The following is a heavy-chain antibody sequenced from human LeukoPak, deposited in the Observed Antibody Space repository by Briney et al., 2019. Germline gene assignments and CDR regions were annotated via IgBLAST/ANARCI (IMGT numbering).Heavy chain of an antibody. Sequence: ASVKVSCKATGYTFTSYGISWVRQAPGQGLEWMGWISSNSDNTNYAQKLQGRVTMTTDTSTSTAYMELRSLRSDDTAVYYCARDWGSIKFTTDYWGQGTLVTVSS. CDR3: ARDWGSIKFTTDY. V-gene: IGHV1-18*01. J-gene: IGHJ4*02. CDR1: GYTFTSYG. CDR2: ISSNSDNT. D-gene: IGHD3-16*01.